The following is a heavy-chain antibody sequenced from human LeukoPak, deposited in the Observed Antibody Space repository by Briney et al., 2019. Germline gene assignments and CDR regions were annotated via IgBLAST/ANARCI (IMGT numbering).Heavy chain of an antibody. J-gene: IGHJ6*03. CDR3: ARLEESTGYYYYYMDV. CDR1: GYSFTSYW. V-gene: IGHV5-51*01. CDR2: IYPGDSDT. D-gene: IGHD3-10*01. Sequence: GESLKISCKGSGYSFTSYWIGWVRQMPGKGLEWMGIIYPGDSDTRYSPSFQGQVTISADKSISTAYLQWSSLKASDTAMYYCARLEESTGYYYYYMDVGGKGTTVTVSS.